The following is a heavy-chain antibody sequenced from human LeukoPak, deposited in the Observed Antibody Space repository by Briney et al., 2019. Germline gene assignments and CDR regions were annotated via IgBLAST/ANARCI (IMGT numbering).Heavy chain of an antibody. CDR1: GFTVNSNY. CDR3: ARIPPLSVAGTKRYFDS. Sequence: PGGSLRLSCAASGFTVNSNYLSWVRQAPGKGLEWVSAISGSGGNTFYADSVKGRFTISRDNSKNTLYLQMHSLRPEDTAVYFCARIPPLSVAGTKRYFDSWGQGTLVTVSS. J-gene: IGHJ4*02. D-gene: IGHD6-19*01. CDR2: ISGSGGNT. V-gene: IGHV3-23*01.